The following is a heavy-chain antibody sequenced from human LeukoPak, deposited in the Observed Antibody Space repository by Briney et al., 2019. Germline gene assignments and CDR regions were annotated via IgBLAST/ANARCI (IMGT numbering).Heavy chain of an antibody. D-gene: IGHD7-27*01. Sequence: ASVKVSCKASGYTFTGYYMHWVRQAPGQGLEWMGWINPNSGGTNYAQKFQGRVTMTRDTSISTAYMELSRLRSDDTAVYYCAREMDGENWFDSWGQGTLVTVSS. CDR3: AREMDGENWFDS. CDR2: INPNSGGT. V-gene: IGHV1-2*02. CDR1: GYTFTGYY. J-gene: IGHJ5*01.